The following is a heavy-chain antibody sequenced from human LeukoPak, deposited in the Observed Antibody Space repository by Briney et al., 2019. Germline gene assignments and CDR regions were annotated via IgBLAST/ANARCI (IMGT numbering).Heavy chain of an antibody. V-gene: IGHV4-59*01. J-gene: IGHJ5*02. D-gene: IGHD6-13*01. CDR2: IYYSGST. CDR1: GGPISSYY. Sequence: SETLSLTCTVSGGPISSYYWSWIRQPPGKGLEWIGYIYYSGSTNYNPSLKSRVTISVDTSKNQFSPKLSSVTAADTAVYYCARLSAMYSSSSKTHWFDPWGQGTLVTVSS. CDR3: ARLSAMYSSSSKTHWFDP.